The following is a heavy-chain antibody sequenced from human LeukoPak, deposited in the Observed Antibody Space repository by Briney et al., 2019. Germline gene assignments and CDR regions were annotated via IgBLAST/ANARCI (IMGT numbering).Heavy chain of an antibody. V-gene: IGHV4-59*08. CDR3: ARHPELYFSDY. D-gene: IGHD3-10*01. CDR2: ISYSGST. CDR1: GAPISSYY. Sequence: SETLSLTCTVSGAPISSYYWSWIRQPPGKGLEWIGYISYSGSTNYNPPLKSRVTISADTSKNQVSLTLSSVTAADTAVYYCARHPELYFSDYWGQGTLVTVSS. J-gene: IGHJ4*02.